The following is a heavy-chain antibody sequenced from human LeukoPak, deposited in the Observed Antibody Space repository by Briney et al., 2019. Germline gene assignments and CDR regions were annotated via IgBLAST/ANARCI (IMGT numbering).Heavy chain of an antibody. V-gene: IGHV1-46*01. Sequence: ASVKVSCKASGYTFTSYGISWVRQAPGQGLEWMGIINPSADTTNYAQKFQGRVTMTRDTSTSTVYMELSSLRSEDTAVYHCARDRYYYDTSGPFRSGMDVWGQGTTVTVSS. CDR1: GYTFTSYG. J-gene: IGHJ6*02. CDR2: INPSADTT. D-gene: IGHD3-22*01. CDR3: ARDRYYYDTSGPFRSGMDV.